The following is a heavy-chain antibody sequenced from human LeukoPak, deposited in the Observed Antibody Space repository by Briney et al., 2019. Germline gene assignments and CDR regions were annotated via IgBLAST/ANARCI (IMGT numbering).Heavy chain of an antibody. D-gene: IGHD7-27*01. CDR1: GFSFSNYW. CDR2: INSDGSTT. CDR3: ARIRESLGLGAFDI. V-gene: IGHV3-74*03. Sequence: GGSLRLSCAASGFSFSNYWMCWVRQAPGKGLVCVSRINSDGSTTTYADSVKGRFTISRDNAKNTLYLQMNSLRAEDSALYYCARIRESLGLGAFDIWGQGTMVTVSA. J-gene: IGHJ3*02.